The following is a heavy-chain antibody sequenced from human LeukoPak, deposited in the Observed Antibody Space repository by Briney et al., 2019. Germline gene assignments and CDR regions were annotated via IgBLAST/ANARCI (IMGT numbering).Heavy chain of an antibody. CDR2: IRSSSTDT. D-gene: IGHD6-25*01. J-gene: IGHJ4*02. Sequence: GGSLRLSCAASTFIFSDYNMIWARQAPGKGLEWVSSIRSSSTDTYADSVKGRFTISRDNAKNSLYLQMNSLRAEDTAVYYCARDQTREFLGGYSTGHGYWGQGTLVTVSS. CDR1: TFIFSDYN. V-gene: IGHV3-21*01. CDR3: ARDQTREFLGGYSTGHGY.